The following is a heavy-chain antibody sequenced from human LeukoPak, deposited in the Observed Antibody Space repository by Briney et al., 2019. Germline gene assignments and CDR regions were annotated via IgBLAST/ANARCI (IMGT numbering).Heavy chain of an antibody. J-gene: IGHJ4*02. CDR1: GGSISSGDYY. CDR3: ARARYDFWSGLTHFDY. D-gene: IGHD3-3*01. CDR2: IYYSGST. Sequence: SQTLSLTCTVSGGSISSGDYYWSWIRQPLGKGLEWIGYIYYSGSTYYNPSLKSRVTISVDTSKNQFSLKLSSVTAADTAVYYCARARYDFWSGLTHFDYWGQGTLVTVSS. V-gene: IGHV4-30-4*08.